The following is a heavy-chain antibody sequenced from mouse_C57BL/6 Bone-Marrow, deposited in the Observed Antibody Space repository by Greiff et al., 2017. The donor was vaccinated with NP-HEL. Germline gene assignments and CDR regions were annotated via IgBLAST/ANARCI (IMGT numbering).Heavy chain of an antibody. CDR2: INPYNGGT. J-gene: IGHJ2*01. V-gene: IGHV1-19*01. CDR3: ALTAQATGSYYFDY. D-gene: IGHD3-2*02. CDR1: GYTFTDYY. Sequence: QLQQSGPVLVKPGASVKMSCKASGYTFTDYYMNWVKQSHGKSLEWIGVINPYNGGTSYNQKFKGKATLTVDKSSSTAYMELNSLTSEDSAVYYCALTAQATGSYYFDYWGQGTTLTVSS.